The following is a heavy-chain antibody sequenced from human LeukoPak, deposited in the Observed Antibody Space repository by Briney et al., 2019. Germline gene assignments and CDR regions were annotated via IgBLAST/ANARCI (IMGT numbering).Heavy chain of an antibody. D-gene: IGHD2-15*01. CDR3: AREGYCSGSICYSFDY. Sequence: ASVKVSCKASGYTFTFYYIYWVRQAPGQGLGWMGIINPTGGSTTYAQKFQGRVAMTSDMSTNTLYMELSGLRSEDTAVHFCAREGYCSGSICYSFDYWGQGTLVTVSS. CDR1: GYTFTFYY. J-gene: IGHJ4*02. V-gene: IGHV1-46*01. CDR2: INPTGGST.